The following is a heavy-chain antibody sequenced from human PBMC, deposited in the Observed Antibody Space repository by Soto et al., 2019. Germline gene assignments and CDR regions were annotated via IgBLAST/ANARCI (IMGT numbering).Heavy chain of an antibody. CDR3: TTGTWIQLWLPDF. Sequence: GGSLRLSCAASGFTFSSYAMSWVRQAPGKGLEWVSVISGSGGSTYYADSVKGRFTISRDNSKNTLYLQMNSLRAEDTAVYYCTTGTWIQLWLPDFWGQGALVTVSS. V-gene: IGHV3-23*01. J-gene: IGHJ4*02. D-gene: IGHD5-18*01. CDR2: ISGSGGST. CDR1: GFTFSSYA.